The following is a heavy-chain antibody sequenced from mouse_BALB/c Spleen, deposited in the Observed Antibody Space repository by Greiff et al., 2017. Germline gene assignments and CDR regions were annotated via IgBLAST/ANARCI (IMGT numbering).Heavy chain of an antibody. Sequence: VQRVESGPGLVAPSQSLSITCTVSGFSLTSYGVHWVRQPPGKGLEWLGVIWAGGSTNYNSALMSRLSISKDNSKSQVFLKMNSLQTDDTAMYYCASSNWDGNYFDYWGQGTTLTVSS. V-gene: IGHV2-9*02. J-gene: IGHJ2*01. CDR3: ASSNWDGNYFDY. CDR1: GFSLTSYG. CDR2: IWAGGST. D-gene: IGHD4-1*01.